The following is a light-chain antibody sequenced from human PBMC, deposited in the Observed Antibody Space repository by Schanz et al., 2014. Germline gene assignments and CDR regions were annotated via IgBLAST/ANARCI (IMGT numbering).Light chain of an antibody. CDR3: SSYTSTSTQV. J-gene: IGLJ1*01. Sequence: QSALTQPASVSGSPGQSITISCTGTSRNVGGYNYVSWYQQHPGKAPKLMIYAVSYRPSGVSNRFSGSKSDNTASLTISGLQADDEADYYCSSYTSTSTQVFGTGTKLTVL. CDR1: SRNVGGYNY. V-gene: IGLV2-14*03. CDR2: AVS.